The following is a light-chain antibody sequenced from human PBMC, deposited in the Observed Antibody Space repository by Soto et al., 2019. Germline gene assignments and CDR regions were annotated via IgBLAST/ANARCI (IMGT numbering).Light chain of an antibody. V-gene: IGKV1-27*01. J-gene: IGKJ4*01. Sequence: DIQMTQSPSSLSASVGARVTITCRASQVINNSLAWYQQRPGKAPKLLIFGASTVESGVPSRFSGRGSGTDFTLTISSLQPDDVATYYCQKYNSVPLTFGGGTKVEIK. CDR1: QVINNS. CDR3: QKYNSVPLT. CDR2: GAS.